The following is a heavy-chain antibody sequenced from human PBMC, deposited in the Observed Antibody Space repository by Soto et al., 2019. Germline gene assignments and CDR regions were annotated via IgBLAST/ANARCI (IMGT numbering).Heavy chain of an antibody. J-gene: IGHJ4*01. CDR3: ARVPAYYYYSSGYYPFDY. D-gene: IGHD3-22*01. CDR1: GYTFTSYA. CDR2: INAGNGNT. Sequence: ASVKVSCKASGYTFTSYAMHWVRQAPGQRLEWMGWINAGNGNTKYSQKFQGRVTITRDTSASTAYMELSSLRSEDTAVYYCARVPAYYYYSSGYYPFDYWGHVTLVTVPS. V-gene: IGHV1-3*01.